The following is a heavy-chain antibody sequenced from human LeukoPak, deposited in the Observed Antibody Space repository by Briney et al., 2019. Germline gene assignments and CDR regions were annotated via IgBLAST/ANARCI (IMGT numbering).Heavy chain of an antibody. J-gene: IGHJ5*02. CDR3: VQGGLGYCSGGSCQNWFDP. CDR1: GFTFSSYA. V-gene: IGHV3-23*01. D-gene: IGHD2-15*01. Sequence: GGSLRLSCAASGFTFSSYAMSWVRQAPGKGLEWVSAISGSGGSTYYADSVKGRFTISRDNSKNTLYLQMNSLRAEDTAVYYCVQGGLGYCSGGSCQNWFDPWGQGTLVTVSS. CDR2: ISGSGGST.